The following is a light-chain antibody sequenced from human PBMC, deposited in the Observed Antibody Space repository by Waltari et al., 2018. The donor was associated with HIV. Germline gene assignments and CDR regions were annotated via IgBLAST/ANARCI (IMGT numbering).Light chain of an antibody. Sequence: QSALTQPASVSGSPGPSIVLPCTGSSSDIGYNDYVSWYQHYPGQAPKALIYEVSIRPSGISSRFAGSKSDTTASLAISRLHTDDEADYFCSSYTRRGTVVFGGGTRLTVL. J-gene: IGLJ2*01. V-gene: IGLV2-14*01. CDR1: SSDIGYNDY. CDR2: EVS. CDR3: SSYTRRGTVV.